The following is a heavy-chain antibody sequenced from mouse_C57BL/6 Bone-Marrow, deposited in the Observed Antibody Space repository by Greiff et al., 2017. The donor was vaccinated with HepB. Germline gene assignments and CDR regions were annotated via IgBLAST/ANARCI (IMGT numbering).Heavy chain of an antibody. D-gene: IGHD1-1*01. Sequence: EVMLVESGGGLVQPGGSLSLSCAASGFTFTDYYMSWVRQPPGKALEWLGFIRNKANGYTTEYSASVKGRFTISRDNSQNILYLQMNTLRAEDSATYYCVKAVRGAMDYWGQGTSVTVSS. CDR1: GFTFTDYY. CDR2: IRNKANGYTT. V-gene: IGHV7-3*03. CDR3: VKAVRGAMDY. J-gene: IGHJ4*01.